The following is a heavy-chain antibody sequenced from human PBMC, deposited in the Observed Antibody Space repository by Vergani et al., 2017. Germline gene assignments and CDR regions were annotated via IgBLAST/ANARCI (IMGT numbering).Heavy chain of an antibody. J-gene: IGHJ5*02. CDR2: IYYSGST. D-gene: IGHD2-2*01. Sequence: QVQLQESGPGLVKPSETLSLTCTVSGGSISSYYWSWIRQPPGKGLEWIGYIYYSGSTNYNPSLKSRVTISVDTSKNQFSLKLRSVTAADTAVYYCARGPAVPAARWFDPWGQGTLVTVSS. CDR1: GGSISSYY. CDR3: ARGPAVPAARWFDP. V-gene: IGHV4-59*01.